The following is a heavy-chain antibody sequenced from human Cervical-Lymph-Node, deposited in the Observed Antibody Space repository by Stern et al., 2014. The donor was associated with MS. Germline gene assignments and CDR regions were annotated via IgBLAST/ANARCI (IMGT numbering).Heavy chain of an antibody. D-gene: IGHD6-19*01. J-gene: IGHJ4*02. Sequence: QVQLVQSGAEVKKPGASVKVSCTTSGYSFTGHYMHWVRQAPGQGLAWMGWINPKSGGTKYAQKFQGRVTMTRDTSLTSAYMELTRLSSDDTAVYYCARDRAGWGTGSEYWGQGTQVTVSS. CDR1: GYSFTGHY. CDR2: INPKSGGT. V-gene: IGHV1-2*02. CDR3: ARDRAGWGTGSEY.